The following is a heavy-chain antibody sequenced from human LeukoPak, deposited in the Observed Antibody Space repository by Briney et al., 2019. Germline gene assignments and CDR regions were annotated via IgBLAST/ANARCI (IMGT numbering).Heavy chain of an antibody. J-gene: IGHJ4*02. CDR3: AREGNGYYFDY. CDR1: GYTFTSYD. CDR2: MNPNSGNT. V-gene: IGHV1-8*01. Sequence: GASVKVSCKASGYTFTSYDINWVRQATGQGLEWMGWMNPNSGNTGYAQKFQGRVTMTRDMSTSTVYMELSSLRSEDTAVYYCAREGNGYYFDYWGQGTLVTASS. D-gene: IGHD4-23*01.